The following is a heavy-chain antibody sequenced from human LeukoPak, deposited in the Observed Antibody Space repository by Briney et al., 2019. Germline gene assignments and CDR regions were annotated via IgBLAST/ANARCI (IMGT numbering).Heavy chain of an antibody. D-gene: IGHD3-3*01. CDR2: IYYSGST. CDR1: GGSISSYY. J-gene: IGHJ6*02. V-gene: IGHV4-59*08. CDR3: ARHGPYYDFWSGYYTAYYYGMDV. Sequence: SETLSLTCTVSGGSISSYYWNWIRQPPGKGLEWIGYIYYSGSTNYNPSLKSRVTISVDTSKNQFSLKLSSVTAADTAVYYCARHGPYYDFWSGYYTAYYYGMDVWGQGTTVTVSS.